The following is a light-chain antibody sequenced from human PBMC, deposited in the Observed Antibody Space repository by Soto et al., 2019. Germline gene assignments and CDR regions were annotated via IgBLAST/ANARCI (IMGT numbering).Light chain of an antibody. J-gene: IGKJ4*01. CDR2: DAP. CDR1: QSVSIN. V-gene: IGKV3-11*01. Sequence: EIVMTQSPATLSVSPGERATVSCRSSQSVSINLAWYQQKPGQAPRLLIYDAPNRPTGIPARFTGSGSGTDFNLTISSLEPEDFAVYYCQQRSSWPPITFGGGTKVDIK. CDR3: QQRSSWPPIT.